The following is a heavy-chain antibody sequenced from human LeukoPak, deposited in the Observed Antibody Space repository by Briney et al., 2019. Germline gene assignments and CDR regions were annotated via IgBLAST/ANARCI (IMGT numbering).Heavy chain of an antibody. D-gene: IGHD5-18*01. CDR3: AREVGYSYGFDY. V-gene: IGHV4-30-4*08. J-gene: IGHJ4*02. CDR1: GGSISSSSYY. CDR2: IYYSGST. Sequence: SETLSLTCTVSGGSISSSSYYWGWIRQPPGKGLEWIGYIYYSGSTYYNPSLKSRVTISVDTSKNQFSLKLSSVTAADTAVYYCAREVGYSYGFDYWGQGTLVTVSS.